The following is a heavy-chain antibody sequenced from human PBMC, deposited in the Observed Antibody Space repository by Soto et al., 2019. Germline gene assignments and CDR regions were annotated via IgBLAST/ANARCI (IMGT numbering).Heavy chain of an antibody. D-gene: IGHD3-10*01. V-gene: IGHV3-74*01. CDR1: GFTFTNYW. CDR2: INPDGSRT. J-gene: IGHJ5*02. Sequence: QPGGSLRLSCAASGFTFTNYWMHWFRQAPGKGLMWVSRINPDGSRTSYADSVKGRFAISRDNAKNTLYLQMNSLRAEDTAVYYCARVKSGSYDWFDPWGQGTLVTVSS. CDR3: ARVKSGSYDWFDP.